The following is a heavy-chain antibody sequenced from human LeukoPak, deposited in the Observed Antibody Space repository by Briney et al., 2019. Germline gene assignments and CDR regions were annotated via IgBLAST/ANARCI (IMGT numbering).Heavy chain of an antibody. Sequence: GGSLRLSCSASGFTFSAYAMHWVRQAPGKGLEYVSAISPNGGSTYYADSVKGRFTISRDNSKNTLYLQMNSLRAEDTAVYYCAKGYLRELVSFFDYWGQGTLVTVSS. CDR2: ISPNGGST. J-gene: IGHJ4*02. D-gene: IGHD3-9*01. CDR1: GFTFSAYA. V-gene: IGHV3-64*04. CDR3: AKGYLRELVSFFDY.